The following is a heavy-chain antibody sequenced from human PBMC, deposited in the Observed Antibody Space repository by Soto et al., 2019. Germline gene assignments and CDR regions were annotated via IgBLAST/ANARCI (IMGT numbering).Heavy chain of an antibody. CDR3: AKGLALMADH. J-gene: IGHJ4*02. CDR1: GFSFDTYV. D-gene: IGHD2-21*01. V-gene: IGHV3-30*18. CDR2: ILYDGSKE. Sequence: GSLRLSCTDSGFSFDTYVIGCVRQAPVKGLEWVARILYDGSKEYYADPVKGRFTISRDSSKNTLYLQMDRLRVEDTAVYFCAKGLALMADHWGQGTPVTVSS.